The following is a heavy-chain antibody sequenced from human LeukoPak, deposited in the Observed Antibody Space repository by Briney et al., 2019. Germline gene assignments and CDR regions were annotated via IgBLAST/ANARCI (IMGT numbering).Heavy chain of an antibody. CDR2: ISAYNGNT. D-gene: IGHD3-3*01. CDR3: ARVSAPPVPFGVVITNFDY. J-gene: IGHJ4*02. CDR1: GYTFTSYG. Sequence: ASVKVSCKASGYTFTSYGISWVRQAPGQGLEWMGWISAYNGNTNYAQKLQGRVTMTTDTSTSTAYMELRSLRSDDTAVYYCARVSAPPVPFGVVITNFDYWGQGTLVTVSS. V-gene: IGHV1-18*01.